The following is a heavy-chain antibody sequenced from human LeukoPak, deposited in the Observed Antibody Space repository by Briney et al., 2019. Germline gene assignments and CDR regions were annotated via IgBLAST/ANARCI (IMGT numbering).Heavy chain of an antibody. CDR3: TRGNGYSYGYRPPFYYYMDV. CDR2: ISSSGRNI. CDR1: GITFSNYS. V-gene: IGHV3-48*01. J-gene: IGHJ6*03. D-gene: IGHD5-18*01. Sequence: GGSLRLSCAPSGITFSNYSMNWVRQAPGKGLEWVSYISSSGRNIYYADSVKGRFTISRDNAKNSLYLQMNSLRAEDTAVYYCTRGNGYSYGYRPPFYYYMDVWGKGTTVTVSS.